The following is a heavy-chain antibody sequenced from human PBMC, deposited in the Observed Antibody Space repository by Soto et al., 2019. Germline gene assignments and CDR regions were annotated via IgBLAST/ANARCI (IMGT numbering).Heavy chain of an antibody. J-gene: IGHJ4*02. V-gene: IGHV1-2*02. CDR1: GYTLTDYY. Sequence: QVQLVQSGAELKKPGASVKVSCKASGYTLTDYYIHWVRQAPGQGLEWMGWINPDSGATKSTQKFQGRVTMTRDTSISTAYMELTRLRSDDTAVYYCARGGCTDGVCTYYFDYWGQGTLITVSS. CDR2: INPDSGAT. D-gene: IGHD2-8*01. CDR3: ARGGCTDGVCTYYFDY.